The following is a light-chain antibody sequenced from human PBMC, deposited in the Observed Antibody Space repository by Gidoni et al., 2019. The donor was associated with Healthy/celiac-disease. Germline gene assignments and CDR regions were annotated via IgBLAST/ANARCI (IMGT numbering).Light chain of an antibody. Sequence: DIHMTQSPSSLSASVGDRVTITCRASQGISNYLAWYQQKPGKVPKLLIYAASTLQSGVPSRFSGSGSGTDFTLTISSLQPEDVATYYCQKYNSARALTFGGGTKVEIK. J-gene: IGKJ4*01. V-gene: IGKV1-27*01. CDR1: QGISNY. CDR2: AAS. CDR3: QKYNSARALT.